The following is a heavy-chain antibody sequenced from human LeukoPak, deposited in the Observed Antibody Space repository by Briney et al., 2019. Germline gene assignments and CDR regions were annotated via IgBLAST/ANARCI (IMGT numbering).Heavy chain of an antibody. CDR3: APSDPRGIAVAGRAHAFDI. V-gene: IGHV3-23*01. CDR1: GFTFSSYA. CDR2: ISGSGGST. J-gene: IGHJ3*02. D-gene: IGHD6-19*01. Sequence: GSLRLSCAASGFTFSSYAMSWVRQAPGKGLEWVSAISGSGGSTYYADSVKGRFTISRDNSQNTLYLLMNSLRAEDTAVYYCAPSDPRGIAVAGRAHAFDIWGRGTMVTVSS.